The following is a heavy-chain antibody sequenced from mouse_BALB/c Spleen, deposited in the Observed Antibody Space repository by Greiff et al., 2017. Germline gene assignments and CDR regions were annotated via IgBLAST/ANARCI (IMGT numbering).Heavy chain of an antibody. Sequence: VQLQQSGAELVKPGASVKLSCTASGFNIKDTYMHWVKQRPEQGLEWIGRIDPANGNTKYDPKFQGKATITADTSSNTAYLQLSSLTSEDTAVYYCARRDSSTATWFAYWGQGTLVTVSA. D-gene: IGHD1-2*01. CDR3: ARRDSSTATWFAY. J-gene: IGHJ3*01. CDR1: GFNIKDTY. CDR2: IDPANGNT. V-gene: IGHV14-3*02.